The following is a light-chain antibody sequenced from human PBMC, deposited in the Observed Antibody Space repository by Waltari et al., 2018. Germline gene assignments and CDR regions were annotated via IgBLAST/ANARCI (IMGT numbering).Light chain of an antibody. CDR1: NIGTYS. J-gene: IGLJ1*01. V-gene: IGLV3-21*04. CDR3: HVWHPHVDPGV. Sequence: SYGVTQPPSVSVAPGETATITCGGDNIGTYSVHWYQQKAGHAPVLVIFYDRDRPSGIPDRFSGSNSGNTATLTISRVEAGDEARYYCHVWHPHVDPGVFGTGTEVTVL. CDR2: YDR.